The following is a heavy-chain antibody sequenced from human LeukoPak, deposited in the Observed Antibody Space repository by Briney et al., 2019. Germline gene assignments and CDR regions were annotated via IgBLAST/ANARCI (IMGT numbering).Heavy chain of an antibody. CDR2: IYYSGST. D-gene: IGHD3-10*01. CDR3: ARDYPPYYGSGSGFDP. CDR1: GGSISSGDYY. V-gene: IGHV4-30-4*01. Sequence: PSQTLSLTCTVSGGSISSGDYYWSWIRQPPGKGLEWIGYIYYSGSTYYNPSLKSRVTISVDTSKNQFSLKLSSVTAADTAVYYCARDYPPYYGSGSGFDPWGQGTLVTVSS. J-gene: IGHJ5*02.